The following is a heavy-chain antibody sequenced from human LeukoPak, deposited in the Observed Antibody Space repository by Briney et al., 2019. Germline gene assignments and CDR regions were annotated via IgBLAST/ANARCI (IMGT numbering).Heavy chain of an antibody. J-gene: IGHJ6*03. CDR1: GFTVSSNY. V-gene: IGHV3-66*02. CDR3: ARELGIAAAGGYYYYMDV. CDR2: IYSGGST. D-gene: IGHD6-13*01. Sequence: GGSLRLSCAASGFTVSSNYMSWVRQAPGKGLEWVSVIYSGGSTYYADSVKGRFTISRDNSKNTLYLQMNSLRAEDTAVYYCARELGIAAAGGYYYYMDVWGKGTTVTVSS.